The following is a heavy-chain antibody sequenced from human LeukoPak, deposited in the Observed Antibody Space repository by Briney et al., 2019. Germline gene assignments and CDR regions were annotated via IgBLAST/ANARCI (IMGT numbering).Heavy chain of an antibody. CDR1: GITLRTYW. D-gene: IGHD4/OR15-4a*01. V-gene: IGHV3-74*01. Sequence: GGSLRLSCEASGITLRTYWMHWVRQAPGKGLEWVSCINPDGSDIRYADPVKGRFSISRDNARNMVSLQMNSLTVEDTAMYFCSTSLNLPGYWGQGTLVIVSS. CDR2: INPDGSDI. J-gene: IGHJ4*02. CDR3: STSLNLPGY.